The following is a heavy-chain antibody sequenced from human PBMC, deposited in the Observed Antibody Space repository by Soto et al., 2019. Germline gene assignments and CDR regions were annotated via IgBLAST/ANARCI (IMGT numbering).Heavy chain of an antibody. D-gene: IGHD2-2*01. V-gene: IGHV3-30*18. CDR1: GFTFSTYG. Sequence: QVQLVESGGGMVQPGRSLRLSCAASGFTFSTYGMHWVRQAPGKGLEWVAVISYDGSNKFYADSVKGRLTISRDNSKNTLYLQMNSLRAEDTAVYYCAKGQHCSSTSCYFYYYGVDVWGQGTTVAVSS. J-gene: IGHJ6*02. CDR2: ISYDGSNK. CDR3: AKGQHCSSTSCYFYYYGVDV.